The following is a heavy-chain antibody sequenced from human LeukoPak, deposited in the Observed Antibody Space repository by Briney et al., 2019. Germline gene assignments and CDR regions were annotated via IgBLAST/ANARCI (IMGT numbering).Heavy chain of an antibody. V-gene: IGHV3-20*04. CDR3: ARGFRSVATWGYFDY. D-gene: IGHD5-12*01. CDR2: INWNGGST. Sequence: GGSLRLSCAASGFTFDDYGMSWVRQAPGKGLEWVSGINWNGGSTGYADSVKGRFTISRDNSRNTLSLQMNSLRVDDTAVYYCARGFRSVATWGYFDYWGQGALVTVSS. CDR1: GFTFDDYG. J-gene: IGHJ4*02.